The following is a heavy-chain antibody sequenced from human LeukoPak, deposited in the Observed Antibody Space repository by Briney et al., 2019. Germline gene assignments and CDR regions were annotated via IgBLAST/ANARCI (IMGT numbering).Heavy chain of an antibody. V-gene: IGHV3-7*01. CDR1: GFTFSSYW. CDR2: IKQDGSEK. J-gene: IGHJ6*02. CDR3: ASESITARYYYYGMDV. D-gene: IGHD6-6*01. Sequence: GGSLRLSCAASGFTFSSYWMSWVRQAPGKGLEWVANIKQDGSEKYYVDSVKGRFTISRDNAKNSLYLQMNSLRAEDTAVYYCASESITARYYYYGMDVWGQGTTVTVSS.